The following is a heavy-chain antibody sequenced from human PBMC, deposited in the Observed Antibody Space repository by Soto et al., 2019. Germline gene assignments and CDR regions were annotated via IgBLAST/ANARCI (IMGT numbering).Heavy chain of an antibody. J-gene: IGHJ4*02. D-gene: IGHD5-18*01. CDR3: ATTVNSAMAFDS. V-gene: IGHV1-46*01. CDR1: GYTFTHYY. Sequence: QVQLVQSGAEVRKPGASVKVSCKASGYTFTHYYRHWVRQAPGQGLEWMGIINPNGGVTTYAQKFRAGFTMTRDTSTSTVYMELSSLRSEDSAVYYCATTVNSAMAFDSWGQGTLVTVSS. CDR2: INPNGGVT.